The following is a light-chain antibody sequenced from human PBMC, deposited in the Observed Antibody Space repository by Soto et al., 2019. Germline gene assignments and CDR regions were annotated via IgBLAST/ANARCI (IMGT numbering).Light chain of an antibody. CDR2: DVS. CDR3: SSYTSSSTLV. Sequence: QSALTQPASVSGSPGQSITISCTGTSSDVGGYNYVSWYQQHPGKAPKLMIYDVSYRPSGVSNRFSGSKSGNTASLTISGLQAEDEADYYCSSYTSSSTLVFGTGTQLTVL. V-gene: IGLV2-14*01. CDR1: SSDVGGYNY. J-gene: IGLJ1*01.